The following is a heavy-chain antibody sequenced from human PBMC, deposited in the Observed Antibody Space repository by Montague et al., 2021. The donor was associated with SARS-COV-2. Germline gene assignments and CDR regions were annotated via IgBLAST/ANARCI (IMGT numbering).Heavy chain of an antibody. J-gene: IGHJ2*01. CDR3: AREGFVEITIFGVAQGWYFDL. CDR1: GGSISSGSYY. V-gene: IGHV4-61*02. D-gene: IGHD3-3*01. Sequence: TLSLTYTVSGGSISSGSYYWSWIRQPAGKGLEWIGRIYTSGSTNYNPSLKSRVTISVDTSKNQFSLKLSSVTAADTAVYYCAREGFVEITIFGVAQGWYFDLWGRGTLVTVSS. CDR2: IYTSGST.